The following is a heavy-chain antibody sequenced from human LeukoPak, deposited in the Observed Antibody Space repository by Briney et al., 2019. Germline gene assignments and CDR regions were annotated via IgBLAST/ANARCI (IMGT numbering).Heavy chain of an antibody. CDR1: GGSISSYY. CDR2: IYYSGST. D-gene: IGHD6-19*01. V-gene: IGHV4-59*01. J-gene: IGHJ4*02. CDR3: ARSHRYSSGWYGFFD. Sequence: SETLSLTCTVSGGSISSYYWSWLRQPPGKGLEWIGYIYYSGSTNYNPSLKSRVTISVDTSKNQFSLKMSSVTAADTAVYYCARSHRYSSGWYGFFDWGQGTLVTVSS.